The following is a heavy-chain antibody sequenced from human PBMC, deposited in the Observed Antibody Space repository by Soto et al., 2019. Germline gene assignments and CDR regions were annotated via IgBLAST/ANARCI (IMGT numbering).Heavy chain of an antibody. CDR3: AHRRSPPYVEGKDI. J-gene: IGHJ3*02. D-gene: IGHD3-16*01. CDR1: GFSLSTSGVG. V-gene: IGHV2-5*02. CDR2: MYWDDDK. Sequence: QITLKESGPTLVKPTQTLTLTCTCSGFSLSTSGVGVGWIRQPPGKALEWLAHMYWDDDKRYSPSLKSRLTITKDTSKNQVVLTMTNMDPVDTATYYCAHRRSPPYVEGKDIWGQGTMVTVCS.